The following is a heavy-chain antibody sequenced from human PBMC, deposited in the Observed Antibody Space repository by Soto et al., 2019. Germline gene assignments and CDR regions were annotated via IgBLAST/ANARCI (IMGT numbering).Heavy chain of an antibody. J-gene: IGHJ5*02. Sequence: ASVKVSCKASGYTFTVYYMHCVLQSPLQWREWMGWINPNSGGTNYAQKFQGRVTMTRDTSISTAYMELSRLRSDDTAVYYCARDMRTYYYDGSGYWFDPWGQGTLVTVSS. CDR1: GYTFTVYY. D-gene: IGHD3-22*01. CDR3: ARDMRTYYYDGSGYWFDP. V-gene: IGHV1-2*02. CDR2: INPNSGGT.